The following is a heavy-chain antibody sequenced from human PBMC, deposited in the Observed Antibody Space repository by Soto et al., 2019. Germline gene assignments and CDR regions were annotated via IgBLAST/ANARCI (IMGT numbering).Heavy chain of an antibody. V-gene: IGHV1-69*01. J-gene: IGHJ3*02. D-gene: IGHD2-15*01. Sequence: QVQLVQSGAEVKKPGSSVKVSRKASGGTFSSYAISWVRQAPGQGLEWMGGIIPIFGTANYAQKFQGRVTITADESTSTAYVELSSLRSEDTDVYYCARDLSSRGAFDIWGQGTMVTVSS. CDR1: GGTFSSYA. CDR2: IIPIFGTA. CDR3: ARDLSSRGAFDI.